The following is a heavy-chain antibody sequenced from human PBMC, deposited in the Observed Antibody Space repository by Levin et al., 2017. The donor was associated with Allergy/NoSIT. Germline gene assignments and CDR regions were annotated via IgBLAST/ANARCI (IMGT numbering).Heavy chain of an antibody. CDR3: AKERVKYYDSSGYYSYYYYGMDV. CDR2: ISGSGGST. J-gene: IGHJ6*02. CDR1: GFTFSSYA. V-gene: IGHV3-23*01. D-gene: IGHD3-22*01. Sequence: GESLKISCAASGFTFSSYAMSWVRQAPGKGLEWVSAISGSGGSTYYADSVKGRFTISRDNSKNTLYLQMNSLRAEDTAVYYCAKERVKYYDSSGYYSYYYYGMDVWGQGTTVTVSS.